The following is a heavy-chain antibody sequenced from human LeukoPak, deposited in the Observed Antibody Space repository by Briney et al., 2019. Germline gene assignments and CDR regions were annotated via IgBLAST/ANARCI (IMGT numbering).Heavy chain of an antibody. CDR1: GYTFTGYY. V-gene: IGHV1-2*02. D-gene: IGHD3-16*01. CDR3: ARDGYDYVWGRQNYNWFDP. CDR2: INPNSGGT. J-gene: IGHJ5*02. Sequence: ASVKVSCKASGYTFTGYYMHWVRQAPGQGLEWMGWINPNSGGTNYAQKFQGRVTMTRDTSISTAYMELSRLRSDDTAVYYCARDGYDYVWGRQNYNWFDPWGQGTLVTVSS.